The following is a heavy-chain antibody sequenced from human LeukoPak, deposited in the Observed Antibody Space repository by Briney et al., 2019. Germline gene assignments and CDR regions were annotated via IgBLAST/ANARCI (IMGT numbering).Heavy chain of an antibody. V-gene: IGHV4-38-2*02. D-gene: IGHD2-2*01. Sequence: PSETLSLTCSVSGYSISSGYYWGWIRQPPGKGLEWIGSIYYSGSTYYNPSLKSRVTISVDTSKNQSSLKLSSVTAADTAVYYCARGSCSSTSCRYYYYGTDVWGQGTTVTVSS. CDR3: ARGSCSSTSCRYYYYGTDV. CDR2: IYYSGST. J-gene: IGHJ6*02. CDR1: GYSISSGYY.